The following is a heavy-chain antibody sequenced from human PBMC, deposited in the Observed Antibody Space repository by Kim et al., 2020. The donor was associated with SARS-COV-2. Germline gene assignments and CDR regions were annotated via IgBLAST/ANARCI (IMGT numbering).Heavy chain of an antibody. CDR2: T. J-gene: IGHJ3*01. V-gene: IGHV3-74*01. D-gene: IGHD1-26*01. Sequence: TVYADAVKGRFTISRDNATNTVFLQMNSLRDDDTAIYYCARAQTGSDPFDVWGQGTMVTVSS. CDR3: ARAQTGSDPFDV.